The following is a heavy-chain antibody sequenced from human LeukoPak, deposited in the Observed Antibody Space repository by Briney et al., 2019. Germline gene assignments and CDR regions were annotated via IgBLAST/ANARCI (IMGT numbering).Heavy chain of an antibody. J-gene: IGHJ4*02. D-gene: IGHD5-18*01. V-gene: IGHV4-59*01. CDR3: ARVIRDTAMVYFDY. CDR1: GGSISSYY. Sequence: ASETLSLTCTVSGGSISSYYWSRIRQPPGKGLEWIGYIYYSGSTNYNPSLKSRVTISVDTSKNQFSLKLSSVTAADTAVYYCARVIRDTAMVYFDYWGQGTLVTVSS. CDR2: IYYSGST.